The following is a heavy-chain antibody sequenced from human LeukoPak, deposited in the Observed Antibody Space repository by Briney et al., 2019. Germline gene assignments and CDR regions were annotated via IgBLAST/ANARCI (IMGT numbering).Heavy chain of an antibody. J-gene: IGHJ6*02. D-gene: IGHD6-13*01. Sequence: KPSETLSPTCTVSGGSISSYYWSWIRQPAGKGLEWIGRIYTSGSTNYNPSLKSRVTMSVDTSKNQFSLKLSSVTAADTAVYYCARDGWQQLALSYYYYGMDVWGQGTTVTVSS. V-gene: IGHV4-4*07. CDR2: IYTSGST. CDR1: GGSISSYY. CDR3: ARDGWQQLALSYYYYGMDV.